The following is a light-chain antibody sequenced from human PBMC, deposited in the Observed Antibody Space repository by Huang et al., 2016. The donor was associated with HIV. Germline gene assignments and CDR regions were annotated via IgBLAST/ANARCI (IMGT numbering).Light chain of an antibody. Sequence: EIVMTQSPATLSVSPGERATLSCRASQSIYSNLAWYQQKPGQAPRLLIDGASTRATGSPARFSGSGSGTEFTLTISSLQSEDSAVYYCQQYKNWPLTFGGGTKVELK. CDR3: QQYKNWPLT. CDR1: QSIYSN. J-gene: IGKJ4*01. CDR2: GAS. V-gene: IGKV3-15*01.